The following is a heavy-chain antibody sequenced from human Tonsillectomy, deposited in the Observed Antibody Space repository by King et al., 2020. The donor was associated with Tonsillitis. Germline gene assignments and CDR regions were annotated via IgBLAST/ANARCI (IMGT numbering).Heavy chain of an antibody. Sequence: QLQESGPGLVKPSETLSLTCTVSGASVSDFYWSWIRQTPGKGLEWVGYISNTGSTNYNPSLNSPATISVDSSKNQFSLTLTSVTAADTAVYYCARDAPIWGDWYFDLWGRGTLVTVAS. J-gene: IGHJ2*01. CDR2: ISNTGST. V-gene: IGHV4-4*08. CDR1: GASVSDFY. CDR3: ARDAPIWGDWYFDL. D-gene: IGHD7-27*01.